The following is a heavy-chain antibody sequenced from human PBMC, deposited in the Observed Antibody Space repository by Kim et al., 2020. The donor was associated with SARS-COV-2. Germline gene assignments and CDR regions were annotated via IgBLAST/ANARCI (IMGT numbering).Heavy chain of an antibody. V-gene: IGHV3-33*01. Sequence: GGSLRLSCAASGFTFSSYGMHWVRQAPGKGLEWVAVIWYDGSNKYYADSVKGRFTISRDNSKNTLYLQMNSLRAGDTAVYYCARPHDIVVVPAARKKYYYYYGMDVWGQGTTVTVSS. D-gene: IGHD2-2*01. CDR1: GFTFSSYG. J-gene: IGHJ6*02. CDR2: IWYDGSNK. CDR3: ARPHDIVVVPAARKKYYYYYGMDV.